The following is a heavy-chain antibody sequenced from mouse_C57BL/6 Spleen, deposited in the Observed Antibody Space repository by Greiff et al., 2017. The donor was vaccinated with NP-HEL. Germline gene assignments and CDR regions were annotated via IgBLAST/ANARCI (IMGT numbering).Heavy chain of an antibody. D-gene: IGHD2-4*01. V-gene: IGHV1-42*01. CDR3: ARRDYDGSPFAY. J-gene: IGHJ3*01. CDR2: INPSTGGT. CDR1: GYSFTGYY. Sequence: EVQLQQSGPELVKPGASVKISCKASGYSFTGYYMNWVKQSPEKSLEWIGEINPSTGGTTYNQKFKAKATLTVDKSSSTAYMQLKSLTSEDSAVYYSARRDYDGSPFAYWGQGTLVTVAA.